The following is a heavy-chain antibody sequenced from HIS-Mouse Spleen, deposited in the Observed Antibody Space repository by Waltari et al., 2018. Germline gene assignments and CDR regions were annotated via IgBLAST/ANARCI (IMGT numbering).Heavy chain of an antibody. CDR2: IYWDDDK. V-gene: IGHV2-5*02. J-gene: IGHJ3*02. CDR1: GFSLSTRGVG. Sequence: QITLKESGPTLVKPTQTLTLTCTFSGFSLSTRGVGVGWIRQPPGKALEWLALIYWDDDKRYSPSLKSRLTITKDTSKNQVVLTMTNMDPVDTATYYCAHRPGGDDAFDIWGQGTMVTVSS. D-gene: IGHD2-21*01. CDR3: AHRPGGDDAFDI.